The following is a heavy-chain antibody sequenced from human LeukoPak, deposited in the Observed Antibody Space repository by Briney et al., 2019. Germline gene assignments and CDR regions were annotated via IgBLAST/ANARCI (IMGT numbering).Heavy chain of an antibody. D-gene: IGHD6-19*01. V-gene: IGHV3-30*02. CDR2: IWYDGSNK. CDR3: ARDRGWWTYFDY. J-gene: IGHJ4*02. CDR1: GFTFSSYG. Sequence: GGSLRLSCAASGFTFSSYGMHWVRQAPGKGLEWVAFIWYDGSNKYYADSVKGRFTISRDNSKNTLYLQMNSLRAEDTAVYYCARDRGWWTYFDYWGQGTLVTVSS.